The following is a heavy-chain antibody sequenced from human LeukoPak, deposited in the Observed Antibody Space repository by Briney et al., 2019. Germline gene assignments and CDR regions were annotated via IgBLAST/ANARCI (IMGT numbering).Heavy chain of an antibody. J-gene: IGHJ4*02. CDR2: INHSGST. CDR1: GGSFSGYY. CDR3: ASWGLGYCSSTSCRRGPFDY. V-gene: IGHV4-34*01. Sequence: PSETLSLTCAVYGGSFSGYYWSWIRQPPGKGLEWIGEINHSGSTNYNPSLKSRVTISVDTSKNQFSLKLSSVTAADTAVYYCASWGLGYCSSTSCRRGPFDYWGQGTLVTVSS. D-gene: IGHD2-2*01.